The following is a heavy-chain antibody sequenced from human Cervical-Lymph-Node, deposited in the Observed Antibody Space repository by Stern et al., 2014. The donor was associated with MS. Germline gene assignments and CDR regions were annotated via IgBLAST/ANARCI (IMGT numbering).Heavy chain of an antibody. Sequence: ESGSTLVKPTQTLTLTCTFSGFSLSTSGVGVGWIRQPPGKALEWLVFIYWDDSKRYSPSLKNRLTITKATSKNQVVLTRNNMDPVDTATFYCATHAPGVVPAALDYWGQGTLVTVS. CDR1: GFSLSTSGVG. CDR3: ATHAPGVVPAALDY. V-gene: IGHV2-5*02. CDR2: IYWDDSK. D-gene: IGHD2-2*01. J-gene: IGHJ4*02.